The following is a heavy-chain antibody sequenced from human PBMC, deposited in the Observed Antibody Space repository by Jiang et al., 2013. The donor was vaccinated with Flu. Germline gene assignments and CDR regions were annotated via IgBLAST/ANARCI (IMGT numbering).Heavy chain of an antibody. J-gene: IGHJ6*03. V-gene: IGHV1-69*01. CDR3: ASATIEYSSSSLDNYYYYYMDV. Sequence: SWVRQAPGQGLEWMGGIVPIFGTANYAQKFQGRVTITADESTSTAYMELSSLRSEDTAVYYCASATIEYSSSSLDNYYYYYMDVWGKGTTVTVSS. CDR2: IVPIFGTA. D-gene: IGHD6-6*01.